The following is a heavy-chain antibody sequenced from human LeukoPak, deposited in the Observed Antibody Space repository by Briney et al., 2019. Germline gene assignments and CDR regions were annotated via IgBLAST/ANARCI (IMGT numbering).Heavy chain of an antibody. CDR3: ARGDYGSGQYFDY. J-gene: IGHJ4*02. V-gene: IGHV3-48*03. CDR1: GFAFSRYE. D-gene: IGHD3-10*01. CDR2: ISSSGTTI. Sequence: PGGSLRLSCAASGFAFSRYEMNWVRQAPGKGLEWVSYISSSGTTIYYADSVKGRFTISRDDSKNTLFLQMDSLTAEDTAVYYCARGDYGSGQYFDYWGQGTLVTVSS.